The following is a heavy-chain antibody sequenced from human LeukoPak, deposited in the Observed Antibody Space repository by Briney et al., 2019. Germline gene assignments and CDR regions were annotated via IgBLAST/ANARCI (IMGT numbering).Heavy chain of an antibody. J-gene: IGHJ4*02. CDR2: ITDSSGDT. Sequence: PGGSLRLSCAASGFTFSNYAMTWVRQAPGKGLEWISAITDSSGDTYHADPVKGRFTISRDNSKNMLYLQMNSLRVEDTAVYYCAKGSRSSRPYYFDYWGQGTLVTVSS. CDR3: AKGSRSSRPYYFDY. V-gene: IGHV3-23*01. D-gene: IGHD6-6*01. CDR1: GFTFSNYA.